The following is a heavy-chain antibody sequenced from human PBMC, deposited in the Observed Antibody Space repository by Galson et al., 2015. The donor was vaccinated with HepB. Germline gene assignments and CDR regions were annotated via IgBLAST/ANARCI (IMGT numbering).Heavy chain of an antibody. Sequence: SLRLSCAASGFTFSSYGMHWVRQAPGKGLEWVAVIWYDGSNKYYADSVKGRFTISRDNSKNTLYLQMNSLRAEDTAVYYCARGADTYYYDSSGYTAFDIWGQGTIVTVSS. CDR3: ARGADTYYYDSSGYTAFDI. CDR2: IWYDGSNK. V-gene: IGHV3-33*01. D-gene: IGHD3-22*01. J-gene: IGHJ3*02. CDR1: GFTFSSYG.